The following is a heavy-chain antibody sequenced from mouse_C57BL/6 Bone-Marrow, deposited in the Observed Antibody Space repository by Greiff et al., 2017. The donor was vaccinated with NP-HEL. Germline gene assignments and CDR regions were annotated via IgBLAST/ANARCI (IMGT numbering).Heavy chain of an antibody. V-gene: IGHV1-76*01. Sequence: QVQLQQSGAELVRPGASVKLSCKASGYTFTDYYINWVKQRPGQGLEWIARIYPGSGNTYYNEKFKGKATLTAEKSSSTAYMQLSSLTSEDSAVYFCARRGNLWFAYWGQGTLVTVSA. CDR1: GYTFTDYY. J-gene: IGHJ3*01. CDR3: ARRGNLWFAY. CDR2: IYPGSGNT.